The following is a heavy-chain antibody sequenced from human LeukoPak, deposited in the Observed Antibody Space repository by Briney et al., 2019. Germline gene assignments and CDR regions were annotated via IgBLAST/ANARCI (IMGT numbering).Heavy chain of an antibody. CDR1: GLTFSKSA. CDR2: ISGGGGLT. Sequence: GGSLRLSCTVSGLTFSKSAMHWVRHAPGEGLQRGSGISGGGGLTYDTDSVEGRFTNSRDNSKNTLYLQMYILRAEERATDYCAEDSRGGVSADIDSWGQGTLVTVSS. D-gene: IGHD3-16*01. V-gene: IGHV3-23*01. CDR3: AEDSRGGVSADIDS. J-gene: IGHJ1*01.